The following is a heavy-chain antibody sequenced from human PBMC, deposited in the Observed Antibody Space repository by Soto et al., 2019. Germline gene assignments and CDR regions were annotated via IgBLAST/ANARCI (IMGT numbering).Heavy chain of an antibody. CDR1: GGSISSGGYY. CDR3: ARAFGGWFDP. V-gene: IGHV4-31*03. CDR2: IYYSGST. J-gene: IGHJ5*02. Sequence: SETLSLTCTVSGGSISSGGYYWSWIRQHPGKGLEWIGYIYYSGSTYYNPSLKSRVTISVDTSKNQFSLKLSSVTATDTAVYYCARAFGGWFDPWGQGTLVTVAS. D-gene: IGHD3-10*01.